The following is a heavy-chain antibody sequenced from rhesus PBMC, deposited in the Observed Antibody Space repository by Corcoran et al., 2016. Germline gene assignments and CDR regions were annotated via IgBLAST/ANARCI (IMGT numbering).Heavy chain of an antibody. CDR2: TGGSGDET. J-gene: IGHJ6*01. Sequence: QVQLQESGTGLVKPSETLSLTCGVSGYSISYGYGWSWIRQSPGEGLEWVGSTGGSGDETNNNPSLKGRSHMSKDTSKDQVSPEPTALAAADTACYYGGGVTGDTRGWDGAYGLDSWGQGVVVIVSS. D-gene: IGHD6-31*01. CDR1: GYSISYGYG. V-gene: IGHV4-127*01. CDR3: GGVTGDTRGWDGAYGLDS.